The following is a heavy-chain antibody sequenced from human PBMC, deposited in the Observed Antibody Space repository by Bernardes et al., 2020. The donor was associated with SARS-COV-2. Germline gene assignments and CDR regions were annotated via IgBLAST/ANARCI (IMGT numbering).Heavy chain of an antibody. CDR1: GYTLTELS. J-gene: IGHJ5*02. D-gene: IGHD3-3*01. V-gene: IGHV1-24*01. Sequence: ASVKVSCKVSGYTLTELSMHWVRQAPGKGLEWMGGFDPEDGETIYAQKFQGRVTMTEDTSTDTAYMELSSLRSEDTAVYYCATTSVFGVEPNWFDPWGQGTLVTVSP. CDR2: FDPEDGET. CDR3: ATTSVFGVEPNWFDP.